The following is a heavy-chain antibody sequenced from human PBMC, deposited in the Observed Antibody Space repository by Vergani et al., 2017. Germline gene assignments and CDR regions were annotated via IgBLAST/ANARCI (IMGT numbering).Heavy chain of an antibody. J-gene: IGHJ4*02. CDR3: ARGSRAEGGSGPDK. V-gene: IGHV4-39*07. CDR2: MFYSGTT. D-gene: IGHD6-13*01. Sequence: QLQLQESGPGLVKPSETLSLTCGVSDGSINSRSYYWAWIRQPPGKGLEWIGMMFYSGTTYYNPSLESRVTMSVDTSKSQFSLKLSSVTAADTAVYYCARGSRAEGGSGPDKWGQGTLVTVSS. CDR1: DGSINSRSYY.